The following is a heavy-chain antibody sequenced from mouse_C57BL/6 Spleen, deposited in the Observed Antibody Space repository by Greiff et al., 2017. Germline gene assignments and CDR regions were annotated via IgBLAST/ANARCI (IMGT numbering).Heavy chain of an antibody. J-gene: IGHJ2*01. CDR2: INPYNGGT. D-gene: IGHD1-1*01. V-gene: IGHV1-19*01. CDR3: ARDETTPPFDY. CDR1: GYTFTDYY. Sequence: VQLQQSGPVLVKPGASVKMSCKASGYTFTDYYMNWVKQSHGKSLEWIGVINPYNGGTSYNQKFKGKATLTVDKSSSTAYMELNSLTSEDSAVYYCARDETTPPFDYWGQGTTLTVSS.